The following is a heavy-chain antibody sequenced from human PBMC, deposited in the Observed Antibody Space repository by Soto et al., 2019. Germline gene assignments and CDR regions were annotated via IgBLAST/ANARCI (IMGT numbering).Heavy chain of an antibody. CDR3: ARGKGPSLVEAAAGMYV. CDR2: INAGNGDT. V-gene: IGHV1-3*01. J-gene: IGHJ6*02. CDR1: GYTFTNYA. Sequence: GASVKVSCKASGYTFTNYAVHWVRQAPGQRLEWMGWINAGNGDTKYSQKFQGRVTIIRDTSASTAYMDLSSLRFEDTAVYYCARGKGPSLVEAAAGMYVWGQGTTVTVSS. D-gene: IGHD6-13*01.